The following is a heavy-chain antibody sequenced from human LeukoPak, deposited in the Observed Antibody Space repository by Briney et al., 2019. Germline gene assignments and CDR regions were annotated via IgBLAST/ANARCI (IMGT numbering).Heavy chain of an antibody. CDR2: ITGSGDTA. J-gene: IGHJ4*02. V-gene: IGHV3-23*01. CDR3: VKDYSTIAAAANPLFDY. CDR1: GFTFSSYA. Sequence: PGGSLRLSCAASGFTFSSYAVTWVRQAPGKGLEWVSSITGSGDTAFYADSVKGRFTISRDNSKSMLYLQMHSLRVEDTAVYYCVKDYSTIAAAANPLFDYWGQGALVTVSS. D-gene: IGHD6-25*01.